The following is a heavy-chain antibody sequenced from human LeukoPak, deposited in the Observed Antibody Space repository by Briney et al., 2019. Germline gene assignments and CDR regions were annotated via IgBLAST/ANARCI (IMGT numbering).Heavy chain of an antibody. Sequence: GGSLRLPCAASGFTFSSYAMSWVRQAPGKGLEWVSAISGGGGTTYYADSVKGRFTISRDNSKNTLFLQMNSLRAEDTAVYYCAKDREGLSSGYDLEYFDYWGQGTLVTVSS. D-gene: IGHD5-12*01. CDR2: ISGGGGTT. J-gene: IGHJ4*02. CDR3: AKDREGLSSGYDLEYFDY. CDR1: GFTFSSYA. V-gene: IGHV3-23*01.